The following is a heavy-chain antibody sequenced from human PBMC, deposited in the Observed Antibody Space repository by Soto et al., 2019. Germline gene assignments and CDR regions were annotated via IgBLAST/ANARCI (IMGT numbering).Heavy chain of an antibody. Sequence: EVQLVGSGGGLVQPGGSLRLSCVASGFTFRTYWMTWVRQAPGKGLEWVANIKQDGSEKYYVDSVRGRFAISRDNDKDSLYLQMNSLRVEDTAVYYCARDGLYCTYANCRGYAYDVWDQGTMVTVSS. CDR2: IKQDGSEK. CDR3: ARDGLYCTYANCRGYAYDV. V-gene: IGHV3-7*04. CDR1: GFTFRTYW. J-gene: IGHJ3*01. D-gene: IGHD2-8*01.